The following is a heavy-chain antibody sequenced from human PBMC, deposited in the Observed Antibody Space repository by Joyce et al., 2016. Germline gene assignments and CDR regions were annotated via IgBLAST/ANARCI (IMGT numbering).Heavy chain of an antibody. V-gene: IGHV4-34*01. CDR2: INNSGVT. CDR3: ARSQWLAPLMY. D-gene: IGHD6-19*01. CDR1: GGPCRGFF. Sequence: QVQLQQWGAGLLKPSETLSLTCAVSGGPCRGFFWTWVRQPPGKGLEWIGDINNSGVTNYNPSFKTRVTFSVDTSKNQFSLKLTSLSAADTAVYYCARSQWLAPLMYWGQGTPVTVSS. J-gene: IGHJ4*02.